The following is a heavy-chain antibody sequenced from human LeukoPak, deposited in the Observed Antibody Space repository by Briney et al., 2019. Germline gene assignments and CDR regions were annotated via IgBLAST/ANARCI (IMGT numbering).Heavy chain of an antibody. CDR2: IKQDASGK. V-gene: IGHV3-7*01. CDR3: VRDPVDY. CDR1: GFTFTNYW. Sequence: PGGSLRLSCAASGFTFTNYWMSWVRQAPGKGLKWVASIKQDASGKYYVDSVKGRFTISRDNAKNSLFLQMISLRAEDTALYYCVRDPVDYWGQGILVTVSS. J-gene: IGHJ4*02.